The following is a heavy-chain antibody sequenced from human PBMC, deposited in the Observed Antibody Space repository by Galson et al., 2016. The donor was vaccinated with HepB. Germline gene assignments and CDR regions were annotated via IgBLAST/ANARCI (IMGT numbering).Heavy chain of an antibody. CDR2: ISYDESKK. CDR1: GFSFSHYA. D-gene: IGHD3-3*01. CDR3: AKENYAFSSGYQNWFDP. J-gene: IGHJ5*02. Sequence: SLRLSCAASGFSFSHYAMHWIRQAPGKGLEWVALISYDESKKYYVDSVKGRFTISRDNSKNTLYLQMNSLRAEDTAVYYCAKENYAFSSGYQNWFDPWGQGTLVTVSS. V-gene: IGHV3-30*18.